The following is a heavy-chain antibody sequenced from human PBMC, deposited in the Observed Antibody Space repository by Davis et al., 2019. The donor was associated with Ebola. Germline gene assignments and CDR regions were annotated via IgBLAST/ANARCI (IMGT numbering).Heavy chain of an antibody. CDR1: GFTFSSYA. J-gene: IGHJ6*02. Sequence: GESLKISCAASGFTFSSYAMSWVRQAPGKGLEWVSAISGSGGSTYYADSVKGRFTISRDNSKNTLYLQMNSLRAEDTAVYYCARAIAYYYYGMDVWGQGTTVTVSS. CDR3: ARAIAYYYYGMDV. CDR2: ISGSGGST. V-gene: IGHV3-23*01.